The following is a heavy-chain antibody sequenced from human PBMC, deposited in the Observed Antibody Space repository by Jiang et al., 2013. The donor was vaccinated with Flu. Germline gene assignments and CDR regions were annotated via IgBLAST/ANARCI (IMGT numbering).Heavy chain of an antibody. V-gene: IGHV5-51*01. CDR2: IYPGDSDT. J-gene: IGHJ4*02. CDR1: GVQLYQLL. D-gene: IGHD3-10*01. CDR3: ARLTVVRGVIIPFDY. Sequence: KISCKGSGVQLYQLLDRLGAPDARERPGVDGIIYPGDSDTRYSPSFQGQVTISADKSISTAYLQWSSLKASDTAMYYCARLTVVRGVIIPFDYWGQGTLVTVSS.